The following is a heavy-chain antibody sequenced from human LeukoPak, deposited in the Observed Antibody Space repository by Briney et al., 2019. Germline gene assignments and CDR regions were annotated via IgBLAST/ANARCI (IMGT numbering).Heavy chain of an antibody. V-gene: IGHV3-7*01. D-gene: IGHD5/OR15-5a*01. CDR3: ARGVYAFDI. CDR1: GFTFSSYW. Sequence: GGSLRLSCAASGFTFSSYWMSWVRQAPGKGLEWVANIKEDESEKYYVDAVKGRFTISRDNAKNSGFLQMNSLRVEDTAVYYCARGVYAFDIWGQGTMVTVSS. CDR2: IKEDESEK. J-gene: IGHJ3*02.